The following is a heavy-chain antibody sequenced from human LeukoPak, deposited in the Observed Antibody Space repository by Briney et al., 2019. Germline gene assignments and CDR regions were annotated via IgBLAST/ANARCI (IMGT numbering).Heavy chain of an antibody. CDR2: INHSGIT. J-gene: IGHJ4*02. D-gene: IGHD4-17*01. CDR3: ASQNYGALKFYFDY. Sequence: PSETLSLTCAVYGWSFSGYYWSWVRQPPGKGLEWIGEINHSGITNYNPSVMSRSLMSRVSISLDTSKKQVSLKLSSVTAADTAVYYCASQNYGALKFYFDYWGQGALVTVSS. V-gene: IGHV4-34*01. CDR1: GWSFSGYY.